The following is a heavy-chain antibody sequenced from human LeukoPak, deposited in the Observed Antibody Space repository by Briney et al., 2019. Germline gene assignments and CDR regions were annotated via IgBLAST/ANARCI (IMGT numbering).Heavy chain of an antibody. J-gene: IGHJ6*03. D-gene: IGHD3-10*01. CDR2: IIPIFGTA. Sequence: SVKVSCKASGGTFSSYAIGWVRQAPGQGLEWMGGIIPIFGTANYAQKFQGRVTITADESTSTAYMELSSLRSEDTAVYYCARGGYYGSGSYSHSRYYMDVWGKGTTVTVSS. V-gene: IGHV1-69*13. CDR3: ARGGYYGSGSYSHSRYYMDV. CDR1: GGTFSSYA.